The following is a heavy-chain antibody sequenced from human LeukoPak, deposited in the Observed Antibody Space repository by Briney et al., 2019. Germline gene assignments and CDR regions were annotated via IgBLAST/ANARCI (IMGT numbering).Heavy chain of an antibody. CDR2: ISNIGGST. J-gene: IGHJ4*02. CDR3: AKDMQSYYYGSGSFDY. V-gene: IGHV3-23*01. CDR1: GFSFSSYG. D-gene: IGHD3-10*01. Sequence: PGGSLRLSCAASGFSFSSYGMNWVRQAPGKGLEWVSAISNIGGSTYYADSVKGRFTISRDNSKNTLYLQMNSLRAEDTAVYYCAKDMQSYYYGSGSFDYWGQGTLVTVSS.